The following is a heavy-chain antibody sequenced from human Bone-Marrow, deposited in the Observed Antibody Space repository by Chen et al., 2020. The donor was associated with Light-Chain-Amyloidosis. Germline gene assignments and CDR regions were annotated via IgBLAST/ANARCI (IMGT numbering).Heavy chain of an antibody. V-gene: IGHV4-4*02. Sequence: QVQLQESGPGLVKPSGTLSLTCAVSGGSISSGNWWSWVRQPPGKGLEWIGEIYHSGSTKYNPSLKGRVTMSVDKSKNQFSLKLDSVTAADTAVYYCGRTRIAAVGRGSNYYYMDVWGKGTTVTVSS. CDR2: IYHSGST. CDR3: GRTRIAAVGRGSNYYYMDV. D-gene: IGHD6-13*01. CDR1: GGSISSGNW. J-gene: IGHJ6*03.